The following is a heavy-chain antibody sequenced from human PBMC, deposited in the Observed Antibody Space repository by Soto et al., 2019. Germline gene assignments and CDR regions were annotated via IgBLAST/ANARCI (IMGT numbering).Heavy chain of an antibody. D-gene: IGHD2-21*01. CDR1: GGSISSYY. CDR3: TRGGDPYKTGH. J-gene: IGHJ4*02. CDR2: IYYSVT. Sequence: SETLSLTCSVSGGSISSYYWSWIRQPPGKGLEWIAYIYYSVTSYNPSLKSRVSISLDTSKNQFSLKLSSVTAADTAVYYCTRGGDPYKTGHWGQGTLVTVSS. V-gene: IGHV4-59*01.